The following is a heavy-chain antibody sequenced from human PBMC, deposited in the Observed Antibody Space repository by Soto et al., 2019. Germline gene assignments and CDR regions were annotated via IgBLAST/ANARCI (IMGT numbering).Heavy chain of an antibody. J-gene: IGHJ6*02. Sequence: QVQLVESGGGVVQPGRSLRLSCAASGFTFSSYGMHWVRQAPGKGLEWVAVISYDGSNKYYADSVKGRFTISRDNSKNTLYLQMNSLRAEDTAVYYCAKDFRMRRELQKRADFYYYGMDVWGQGTTVTVSS. CDR2: ISYDGSNK. CDR3: AKDFRMRRELQKRADFYYYGMDV. V-gene: IGHV3-30*18. CDR1: GFTFSSYG. D-gene: IGHD1-26*01.